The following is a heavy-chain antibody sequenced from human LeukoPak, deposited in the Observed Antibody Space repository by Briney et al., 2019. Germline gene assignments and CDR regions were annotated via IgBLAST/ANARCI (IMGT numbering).Heavy chain of an antibody. CDR1: GCTFSSYS. D-gene: IGHD2/OR15-2a*01. Sequence: GGSLRLSCAASGCTFSSYSMKWVRQAPGKGRDWLAYIYGGGSPIYYADSVRGRFTISRDNAKNSLYLQMNSLRAEDTAVYYCVRDNPRCCGVIPSNIDDYWGQGTLVTVSS. V-gene: IGHV3-48*01. CDR2: IYGGGSPI. CDR3: VRDNPRCCGVIPSNIDDY. J-gene: IGHJ4*02.